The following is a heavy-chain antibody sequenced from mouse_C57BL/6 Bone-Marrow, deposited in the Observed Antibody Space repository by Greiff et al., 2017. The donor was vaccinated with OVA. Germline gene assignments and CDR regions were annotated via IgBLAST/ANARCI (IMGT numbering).Heavy chain of an antibody. Sequence: VQLKESGPELVKPGASVKIPCKASGYTFTDYNMDWVKQSHGKSLEWIGDINPNNGGTIYNQKFKGKATLTVDKSSSTAYMELRSLTSEDTAVYYCAREGPYITADYWYFDVWGTGTTVTVSS. CDR3: AREGPYITADYWYFDV. CDR2: INPNNGGT. J-gene: IGHJ1*03. V-gene: IGHV1-18*01. D-gene: IGHD1-2*01. CDR1: GYTFTDYN.